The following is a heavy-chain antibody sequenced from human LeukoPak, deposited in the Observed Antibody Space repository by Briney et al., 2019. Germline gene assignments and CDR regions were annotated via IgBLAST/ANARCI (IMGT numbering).Heavy chain of an antibody. J-gene: IGHJ4*02. CDR1: GFDFSTQW. CDR2: VNQGATQK. Sequence: GGSLRLSCAASGFDFSTQWMSWVRQAPGKGLEWVAIVNQGATQKYYVDSVKGRFTISRDNAKNSLYLQMDSLRAEDTAVYYCASSRDGRYFDYWGQGTLVTVSS. V-gene: IGHV3-7*01. CDR3: ASSRDGRYFDY. D-gene: IGHD5-24*01.